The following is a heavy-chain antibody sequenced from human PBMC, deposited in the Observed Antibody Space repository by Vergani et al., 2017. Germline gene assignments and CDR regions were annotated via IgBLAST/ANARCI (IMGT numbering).Heavy chain of an antibody. J-gene: IGHJ4*02. V-gene: IGHV4-59*01. Sequence: QVQLQESGPGLVKPSETLSLTCTVSGCSISSYYWSWIRQPPGKGLEWIGYIYYSGSTNYNPSLKSRVTISVDTSKNQFSLKLSSVTAADTAVYYCAKDRSVVAAYFDYWGQGTLVTVSS. D-gene: IGHD2-15*01. CDR3: AKDRSVVAAYFDY. CDR1: GCSISSYY. CDR2: IYYSGST.